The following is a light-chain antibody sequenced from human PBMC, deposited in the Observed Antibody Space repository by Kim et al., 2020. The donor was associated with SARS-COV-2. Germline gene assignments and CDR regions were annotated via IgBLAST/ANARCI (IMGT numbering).Light chain of an antibody. J-gene: IGKJ2*01. V-gene: IGKV3D-20*02. CDR2: DAS. CDR3: QQRTDWQFT. Sequence: PGERATLSCRASQSVSSIYLAWYQHKPGQAPRLLIYDASSRATGIPSRFSGSGSGTDFTLTISSLEPEDFAVYYCQQRTDWQFTFGQGTKVDIK. CDR1: QSVSSIY.